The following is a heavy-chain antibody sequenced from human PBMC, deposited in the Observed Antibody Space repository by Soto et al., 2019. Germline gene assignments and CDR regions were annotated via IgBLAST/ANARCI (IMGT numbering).Heavy chain of an antibody. CDR3: ASDRYITMVRGALDY. V-gene: IGHV3-30-3*01. J-gene: IGHJ4*02. CDR1: GFTFSSYA. D-gene: IGHD3-10*01. Sequence: QVQLVESGGGVVQPGRSLRLSCAASGFTFSSYAMHWVRQAPGKGLEWVAVISYDGSNKYYADSVKGRFTISRDNSKNTLYLQMNSLTAEDTAVYYCASDRYITMVRGALDYWCQGTLVTVSS. CDR2: ISYDGSNK.